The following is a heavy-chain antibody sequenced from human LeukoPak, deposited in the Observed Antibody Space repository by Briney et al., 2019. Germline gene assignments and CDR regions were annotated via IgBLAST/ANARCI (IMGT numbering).Heavy chain of an antibody. V-gene: IGHV1-2*02. CDR3: ARDLANWGSGGAFDI. J-gene: IGHJ3*02. CDR2: INPNSRGT. D-gene: IGHD7-27*01. Sequence: ASVKVSCKASGDTFTGYYMHRVRQAPGEGLEWMGWINPNSRGTNYAQKFQGRATMTRDTSISTAYMELSRLRSDDTAVYYCARDLANWGSGGAFDIWGQGTMVTVSS. CDR1: GDTFTGYY.